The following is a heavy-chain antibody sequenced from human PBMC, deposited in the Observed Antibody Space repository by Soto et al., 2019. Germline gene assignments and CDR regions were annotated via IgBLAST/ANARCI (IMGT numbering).Heavy chain of an antibody. CDR3: AREDIVVVPAAEDYYYYGMDV. Sequence: PGGSLRLSCAASGFTFSSYSMNWVRQAPGKGLEWVSSISSSSSYIYYADSVKGRFTISRDNAKNLLYLQMNSLRAEDTAVYYCAREDIVVVPAAEDYYYYGMDVWGQGTTVTV. J-gene: IGHJ6*02. D-gene: IGHD2-2*01. CDR1: GFTFSSYS. V-gene: IGHV3-21*01. CDR2: ISSSSSYI.